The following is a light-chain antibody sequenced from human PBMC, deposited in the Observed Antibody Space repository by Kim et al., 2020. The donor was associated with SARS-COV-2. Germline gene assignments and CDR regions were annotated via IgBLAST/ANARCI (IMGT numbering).Light chain of an antibody. V-gene: IGLV2-14*04. Sequence: GQSITIPCAGTSSDVGGYAYVSWYPQHPGKAPTLMIYVLNQRPSGVSNRFSGSTSGNPASLSISGLQAEDEADYYCTSYTSSSTFVFGTGTKVTVL. CDR1: SSDVGGYAY. CDR3: TSYTSSSTFV. CDR2: VLN. J-gene: IGLJ1*01.